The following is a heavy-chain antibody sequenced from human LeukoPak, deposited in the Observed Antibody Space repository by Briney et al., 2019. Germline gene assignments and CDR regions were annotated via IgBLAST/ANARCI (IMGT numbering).Heavy chain of an antibody. CDR2: ISGSGGST. V-gene: IGHV3-23*01. D-gene: IGHD4-23*01. Sequence: GGSLRLSCAASGFTFSSYAMSWVRQAPGKGVEWGSAISGSGGSTYYADSVKGGVTISRDNSKNTLYLQMNSLRADDTAVYYCAGKYGGTLDYWGQGTLVTVSS. J-gene: IGHJ4*02. CDR3: AGKYGGTLDY. CDR1: GFTFSSYA.